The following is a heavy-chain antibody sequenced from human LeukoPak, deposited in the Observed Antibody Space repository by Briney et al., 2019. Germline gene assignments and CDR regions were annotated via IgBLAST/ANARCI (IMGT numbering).Heavy chain of an antibody. D-gene: IGHD6-13*01. V-gene: IGHV4-59*08. J-gene: IGHJ4*02. CDR2: IYYSGST. Sequence: SETLSLTCTVSGGSISSYYWSWIRQPPGKGLEWIGYIYYSGSTNYNPSLKSRVTISVDTSKNQFSLKLSSVTAADTAVYYCARHGPAGYSSSWSDLDYWGQGTLVTVSS. CDR1: GGSISSYY. CDR3: ARHGPAGYSSSWSDLDY.